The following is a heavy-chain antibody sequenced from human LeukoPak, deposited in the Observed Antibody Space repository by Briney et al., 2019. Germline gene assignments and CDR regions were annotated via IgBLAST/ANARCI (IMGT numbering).Heavy chain of an antibody. Sequence: AGGSLRLSCAASGFTFTNYWMSRVRQAPGKGLEWVASIKQDASDKYYVDSVKGRFTISRDNAKNSLFLQMISLRAEDTALYYCVRDPVDYWGQGILVTVSS. J-gene: IGHJ4*02. V-gene: IGHV3-7*01. CDR3: VRDPVDY. CDR1: GFTFTNYW. CDR2: IKQDASDK.